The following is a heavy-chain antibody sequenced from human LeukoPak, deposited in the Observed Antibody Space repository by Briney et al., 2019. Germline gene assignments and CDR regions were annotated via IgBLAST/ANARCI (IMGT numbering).Heavy chain of an antibody. D-gene: IGHD3-10*01. Sequence: GESLKISCKGSGYSFTSYWIGWVRQMPGKGLEWMGIINPYDSDTRYSLSFQGQVTISADKSISTAYLQWNSLKASDIAMYYCVRPRTSGTHRGGFDPWGQGTLVTVSS. V-gene: IGHV5-51*01. CDR2: INPYDSDT. CDR3: VRPRTSGTHRGGFDP. J-gene: IGHJ5*02. CDR1: GYSFTSYW.